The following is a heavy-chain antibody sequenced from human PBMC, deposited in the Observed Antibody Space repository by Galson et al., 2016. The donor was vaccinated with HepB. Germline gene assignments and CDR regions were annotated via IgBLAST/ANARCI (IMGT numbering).Heavy chain of an antibody. D-gene: IGHD3-3*01. Sequence: SLRLSCAASGFIVSNDYMNWVRQAPGKGLEWLSVSYADGRTYYAESVRGRFTISRDNVDNSLYLQMTSLRAEDTAVYYCVRDGRIRSGSFRRWDYWGRGTLVTVSS. CDR1: GFIVSNDY. CDR2: SYADGRT. J-gene: IGHJ4*02. CDR3: VRDGRIRSGSFRRWDY. V-gene: IGHV3-53*01.